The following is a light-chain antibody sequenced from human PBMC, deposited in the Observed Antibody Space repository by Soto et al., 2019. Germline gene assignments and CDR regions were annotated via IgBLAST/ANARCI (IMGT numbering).Light chain of an antibody. CDR1: SSDVGSYNL. CDR3: CSYAGSSTYVV. CDR2: EGS. Sequence: QSALTQPASVSGSPGQSITISCTGTSSDVGSYNLVSWYQLHPGKAPKLMIYEGSNRPSGVSNRFSGSKSGNTASLTISGLQAEDEADYYCCSYAGSSTYVVFGGGTKLTVL. J-gene: IGLJ2*01. V-gene: IGLV2-23*01.